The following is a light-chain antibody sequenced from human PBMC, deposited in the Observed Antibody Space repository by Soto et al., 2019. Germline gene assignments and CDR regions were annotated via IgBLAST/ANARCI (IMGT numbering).Light chain of an antibody. Sequence: EIVLPQSPGTLSLSPGESATLSCRAGHSVAYSYLAWYQQQPGQAPSLLISRASSRATGISDRFSGSGSGTDFTLTISRLEPEDSAVYYCQQYGTSPWTFGQGTKVDIK. CDR2: RAS. CDR3: QQYGTSPWT. J-gene: IGKJ1*01. CDR1: HSVAYSY. V-gene: IGKV3-20*01.